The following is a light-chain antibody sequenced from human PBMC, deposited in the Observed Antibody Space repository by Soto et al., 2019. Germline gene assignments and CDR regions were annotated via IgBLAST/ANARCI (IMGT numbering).Light chain of an antibody. CDR2: DAS. CDR3: QQYDNLPLT. CDR1: QDIRNY. Sequence: DIQMTQSPSSLCASVGDRVTITCQASQDIRNYLNWYQQKPGKAPKLLIYDASNLETGVPSRFSGSGSGTDFTFTISSLQPEDITTYYCQQYDNLPLTFGGGTKVEIK. J-gene: IGKJ4*01. V-gene: IGKV1-33*01.